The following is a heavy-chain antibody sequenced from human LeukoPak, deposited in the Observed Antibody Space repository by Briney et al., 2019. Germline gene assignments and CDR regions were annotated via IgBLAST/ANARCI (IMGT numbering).Heavy chain of an antibody. D-gene: IGHD3-3*01. CDR1: GGSFSDYY. CDR3: ARVAITIFGVVIISVRRFDY. CDR2: INHSGST. Sequence: PSETLSLTCAVYGGSFSDYYWSWIRQPPGKGLEWIGEINHSGSTNYNPSLKSRVTISVDTSKNQFSLKLSSVTAADTAVYYCARVAITIFGVVIISVRRFDYWGQGTLVTVSS. V-gene: IGHV4-34*01. J-gene: IGHJ4*02.